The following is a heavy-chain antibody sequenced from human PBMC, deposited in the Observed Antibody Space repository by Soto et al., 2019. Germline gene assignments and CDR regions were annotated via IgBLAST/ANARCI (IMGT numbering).Heavy chain of an antibody. Sequence: GGSLRLSCAASGFTFSNYGMSWVRQAPGKGLEWVSGISASGSSTYYVDSVKGRFTISRDNSENTLYLQINTLGAEDTAVYYCAKDRSGSSRDFDYWGQGTLVTVSS. V-gene: IGHV3-23*01. CDR1: GFTFSNYG. J-gene: IGHJ4*02. CDR3: AKDRSGSSRDFDY. CDR2: ISASGSST. D-gene: IGHD3-10*01.